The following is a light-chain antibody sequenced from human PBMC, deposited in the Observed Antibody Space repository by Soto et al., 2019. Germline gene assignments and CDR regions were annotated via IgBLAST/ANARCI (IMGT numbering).Light chain of an antibody. CDR3: QSYDTSLSGVI. CDR2: ADN. CDR1: NSNIGVNS. V-gene: IGLV1-40*01. J-gene: IGLJ2*01. Sequence: QSVLTQPPSVSAAPGQKVTISCSGSNSNIGVNSVSWYQQLPGTAPKLLIYADNNRPSGVPDRFSASKSGTSASLAITGLQGEDEANYYCQSYDTSLSGVIFGAGTKLTVL.